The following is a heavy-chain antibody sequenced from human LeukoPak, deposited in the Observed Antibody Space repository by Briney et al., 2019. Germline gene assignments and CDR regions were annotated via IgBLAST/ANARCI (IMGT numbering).Heavy chain of an antibody. V-gene: IGHV1-18*01. Sequence: ASVKVSCKASGYTFTSYGISWVRQAPGQGLEWMGWISAYNGNTNYAQKLQGRVTVTTDTSTSTAYMELRSLRSDDTAVYYCARDRRDIVLMVYEYYFDYWGQGTLVTVSS. D-gene: IGHD2-8*01. CDR1: GYTFTSYG. CDR3: ARDRRDIVLMVYEYYFDY. J-gene: IGHJ4*02. CDR2: ISAYNGNT.